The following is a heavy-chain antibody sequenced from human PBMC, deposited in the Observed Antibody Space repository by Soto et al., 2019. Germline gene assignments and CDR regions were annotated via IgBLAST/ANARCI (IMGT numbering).Heavy chain of an antibody. V-gene: IGHV1-69*04. CDR1: GGTFSSYT. CDR3: ARDPVVVPAARYYYYMDV. D-gene: IGHD2-2*01. Sequence: GASVKVSCKASGGTFSSYTIIWVRQAPGQGLEWMGRIIPILGIANYAQKFQGRVTITADKSTSTAYMELSSLRSEDTAVYYCARDPVVVPAARYYYYMDVWGKGTTVTVSS. J-gene: IGHJ6*03. CDR2: IIPILGIA.